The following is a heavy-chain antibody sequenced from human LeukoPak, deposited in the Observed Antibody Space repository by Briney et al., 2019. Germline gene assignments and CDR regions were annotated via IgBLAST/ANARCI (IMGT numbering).Heavy chain of an antibody. CDR2: IYYSGST. Sequence: PSETLSLTCAVYGGSFSGYYWSWIRQPPGKGLEWIGYIYYSGSTYYNPSLKSRVTISVDTSKNQFSLKLSSVTAADTAVYYCARDGGNYYDSSGPPYYFDYWGQGTLVTVSS. D-gene: IGHD3-22*01. CDR1: GGSFSGYY. V-gene: IGHV4-34*09. J-gene: IGHJ4*02. CDR3: ARDGGNYYDSSGPPYYFDY.